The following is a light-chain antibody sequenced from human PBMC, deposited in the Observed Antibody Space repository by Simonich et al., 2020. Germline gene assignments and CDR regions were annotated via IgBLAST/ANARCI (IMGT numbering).Light chain of an antibody. CDR1: SGSIASNY. J-gene: IGLJ3*02. V-gene: IGLV6-57*03. CDR2: EDN. CDR3: QSYDSSNQV. Sequence: NFMLTQPHSVSESPGTTVTISCTRSSGSIASNYVQWYQQRPGSAPTPVIYEDNQRPSGVPERFSGSIDSSSNTASRTISGLKTEDEADYYCQSYDSSNQVFGGGTKLTVL.